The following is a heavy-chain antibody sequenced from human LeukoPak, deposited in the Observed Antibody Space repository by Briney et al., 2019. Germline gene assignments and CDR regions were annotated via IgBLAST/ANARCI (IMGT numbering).Heavy chain of an antibody. CDR3: AREGITMVRGVDYYYGMDV. J-gene: IGHJ6*02. Sequence: SETLSLTCAVYGGSFSGYYWSWIRQPPGKGLEWIGYIYYSGSTNYNPSLKSRVTISVDTSKNQFSLKLSSVTAADTAVYYCAREGITMVRGVDYYYGMDVWGQGTTVTVSS. CDR1: GGSFSGYY. D-gene: IGHD3-10*01. CDR2: IYYSGST. V-gene: IGHV4-59*01.